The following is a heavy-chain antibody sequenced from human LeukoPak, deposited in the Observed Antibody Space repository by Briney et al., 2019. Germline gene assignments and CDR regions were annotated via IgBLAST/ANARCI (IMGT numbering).Heavy chain of an antibody. CDR1: GGSISSGGYC. Sequence: SETLSLTCTVSGGSISSGGYCWSWIRQHPGKGLEWIGYIYYSGSTYYNPSLKSRVTISVDTSKNQFSLKLSSVTAADTAVYYCARELRDFDWLLLDYWGQGTLVTVSS. J-gene: IGHJ4*02. CDR3: ARELRDFDWLLLDY. CDR2: IYYSGST. V-gene: IGHV4-31*03. D-gene: IGHD3-9*01.